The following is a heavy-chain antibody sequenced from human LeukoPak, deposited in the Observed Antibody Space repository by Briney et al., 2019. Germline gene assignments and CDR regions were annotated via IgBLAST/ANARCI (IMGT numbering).Heavy chain of an antibody. CDR3: ARDLPFEGGIAVATLYFHP. V-gene: IGHV4-4*02. Sequence: PSGTLSLTCAVSGGSISSSNWWSWVRQPPGKGLEWIGEIYHSGSTNYNPSLKSRVTISLDTSKNQFSLNLTTVTAADTAVYYCARDLPFEGGIAVATLYFHPWGQGTLVTVSS. D-gene: IGHD6-19*01. CDR1: GGSISSSNW. CDR2: IYHSGST. J-gene: IGHJ1*01.